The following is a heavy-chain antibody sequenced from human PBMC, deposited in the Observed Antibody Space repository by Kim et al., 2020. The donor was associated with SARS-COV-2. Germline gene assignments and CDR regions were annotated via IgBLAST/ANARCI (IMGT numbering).Heavy chain of an antibody. V-gene: IGHV4-39*01. CDR2: IYYSGST. CDR3: ARGQGWSYYFDY. Sequence: SETLSLTCTVSGGSISSSSYYWGWIRQPPGKGLEWIGSIYYSGSTYYNPSLKSRVTISVDTSKNQFSLKLSSVTAADTAVYYCARGQGWSYYFDYWGQGTLVTVSS. CDR1: GGSISSSSYY. D-gene: IGHD2-15*01. J-gene: IGHJ4*02.